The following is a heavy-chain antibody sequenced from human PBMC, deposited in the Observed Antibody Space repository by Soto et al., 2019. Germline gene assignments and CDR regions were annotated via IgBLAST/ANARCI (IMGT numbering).Heavy chain of an antibody. V-gene: IGHV3-33*01. CDR1: GFSFSSYG. Sequence: QVQLGESGGGVVQPGRSLRLSCAASGFSFSSYGMHWVRQAPGKGLEWVAVILDDGSDKDYTDAVKGRFTISRDNSKNTLYLEMNSLRAEDTAVYYCARDDDYGDNGLDYWGQGTLVTVSS. CDR2: ILDDGSDK. J-gene: IGHJ4*02. CDR3: ARDDDYGDNGLDY. D-gene: IGHD4-17*01.